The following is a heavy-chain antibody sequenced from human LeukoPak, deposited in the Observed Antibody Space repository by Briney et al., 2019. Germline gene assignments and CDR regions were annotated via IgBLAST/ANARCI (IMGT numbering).Heavy chain of an antibody. D-gene: IGHD6-13*01. Sequence: SVKVSCKASGGTFSSYAISWVRQAPGQGLEWMGGVIPIFGTANYAQKFQGRVTITADESTSTAYMELSSLRSEDTAVYYCARGPYSSSHYYYYYYGMDVWGQGTTVTVSS. V-gene: IGHV1-69*13. J-gene: IGHJ6*02. CDR1: GGTFSSYA. CDR2: VIPIFGTA. CDR3: ARGPYSSSHYYYYYYGMDV.